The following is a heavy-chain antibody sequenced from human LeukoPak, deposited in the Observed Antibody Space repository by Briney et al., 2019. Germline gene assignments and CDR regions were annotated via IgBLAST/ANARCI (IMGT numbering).Heavy chain of an antibody. D-gene: IGHD1-26*01. V-gene: IGHV4-59*01. CDR3: ARLRWQLVGPYFDY. Sequence: PSETLSLTCSLSGDSISTYYWSWIRQSPGKGLEWIGHIYSSGNTDYNSSLKSRVTISVDTSKSQFSLRLSSVTATDTAVYYCARLRWQLVGPYFDYWGQGILATVSS. J-gene: IGHJ4*02. CDR1: GDSISTYY. CDR2: IYSSGNT.